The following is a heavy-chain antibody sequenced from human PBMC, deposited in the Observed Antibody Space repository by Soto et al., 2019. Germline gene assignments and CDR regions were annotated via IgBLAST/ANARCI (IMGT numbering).Heavy chain of an antibody. CDR2: LKSKTDGGTT. D-gene: IGHD1-7*01. CDR3: TTDSKGGNFYFDR. Sequence: EVQLVESGGGLVKPGGSLRLSCAASGFTFTTAFMSWVRQVPGKGLEWVGHLKSKTDGGTTEYAAPVRGRFTISGDESKNTVYLQMNSLKTEDAAIYFCTTDSKGGNFYFDRWGRGTLVTVSS. CDR1: GFTFTTAF. V-gene: IGHV3-15*01. J-gene: IGHJ2*01.